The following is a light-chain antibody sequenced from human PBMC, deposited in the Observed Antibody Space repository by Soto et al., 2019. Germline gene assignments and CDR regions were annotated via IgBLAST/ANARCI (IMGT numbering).Light chain of an antibody. CDR2: DAS. J-gene: IGKJ5*01. Sequence: IQMTQSPATLSGSAGDRATITCRASQSISSWLAWYQQKPGKAPKLLIYDASSLESGVPSRFSGSGSGTEFTLTISSLQPDDFATYYCQQYNSYTITFGQGTRLEIK. CDR3: QQYNSYTIT. V-gene: IGKV1-5*01. CDR1: QSISSW.